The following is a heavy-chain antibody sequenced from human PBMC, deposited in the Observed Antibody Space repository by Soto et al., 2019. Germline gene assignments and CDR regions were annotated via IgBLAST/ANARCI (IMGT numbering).Heavy chain of an antibody. Sequence: GGSLRLSCAASGFTFSSYAMHWVRQAPGKGLEWVAVISYDGSNKYYADSVKGRFTISRDNSKNTLYLQMNSLRAEDTAVYYCARVSSDSSGIVLDYWGQGTLVTVSS. CDR1: GFTFSSYA. D-gene: IGHD3-22*01. CDR2: ISYDGSNK. V-gene: IGHV3-30-3*01. J-gene: IGHJ4*02. CDR3: ARVSSDSSGIVLDY.